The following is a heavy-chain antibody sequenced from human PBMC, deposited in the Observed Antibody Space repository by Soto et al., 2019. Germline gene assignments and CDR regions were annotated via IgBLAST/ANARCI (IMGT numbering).Heavy chain of an antibody. D-gene: IGHD3-22*01. CDR2: IRDGGGDT. Sequence: QTGGSLRLSCAASGFTISSSAMNWVRQAPGKGLEWVSMIRDGGGDTYYAESVKGRFTISRDSSKNTLYLQMNSLRAEDTALYYCARDRSDNSGYPIFHYWGLGTLVTVSS. CDR1: GFTISSSA. J-gene: IGHJ4*02. V-gene: IGHV3-23*01. CDR3: ARDRSDNSGYPIFHY.